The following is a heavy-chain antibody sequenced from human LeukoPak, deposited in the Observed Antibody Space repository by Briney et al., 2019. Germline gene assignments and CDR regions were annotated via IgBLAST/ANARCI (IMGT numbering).Heavy chain of an antibody. CDR3: ARDYCSGGSCYPLNWFDP. V-gene: IGHV4-34*01. J-gene: IGHJ5*02. CDR2: INHSGST. D-gene: IGHD2-15*01. CDR1: GGSFSGYY. Sequence: SETLSLTCAVYGGSFSGYYWSWIRQPPGKGLEWIGEINHSGSTNYNPSLKSRVTMSVDTSKNQFSLKLSSVTAADTAVYYCARDYCSGGSCYPLNWFDPWGQGTLVTVSS.